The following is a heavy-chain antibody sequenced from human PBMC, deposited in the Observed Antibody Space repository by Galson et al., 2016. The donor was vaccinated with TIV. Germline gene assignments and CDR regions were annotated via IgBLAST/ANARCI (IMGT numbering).Heavy chain of an antibody. J-gene: IGHJ4*02. CDR2: ISYDEKYK. Sequence: SLRLSCAASGFTFSSHGIHWARQAPGKGLEWVAVISYDEKYKHYADSVKGRFTISRDNSKNMVYLQMNSLRPEDMAVYFCAKDPRIYGDYLLAYFDYWGQGILVTVSS. V-gene: IGHV3-30*18. CDR3: AKDPRIYGDYLLAYFDY. D-gene: IGHD4-17*01. CDR1: GFTFSSHG.